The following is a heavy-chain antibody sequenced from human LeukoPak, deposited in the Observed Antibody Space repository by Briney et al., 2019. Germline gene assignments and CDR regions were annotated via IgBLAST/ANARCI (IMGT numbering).Heavy chain of an antibody. CDR3: ARGGGYYDSSGYPLLDY. J-gene: IGHJ4*02. D-gene: IGHD3-22*01. Sequence: GGSLRLSCAASGFTFRRFGMHWVRQAPGKGLEWVALIWYDGRKTHYGDSVKGRFTVARDNSNNTLHLQMNTLRAEDTAVYYCARGGGYYDSSGYPLLDYWGQGTLVTVSS. V-gene: IGHV3-33*01. CDR1: GFTFRRFG. CDR2: IWYDGRKT.